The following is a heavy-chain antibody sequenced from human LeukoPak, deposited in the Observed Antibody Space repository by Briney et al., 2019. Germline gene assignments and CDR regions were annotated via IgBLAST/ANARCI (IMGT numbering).Heavy chain of an antibody. CDR1: GFTFSSSW. Sequence: GGSLRLSCAASGFTFSSSWMTWVRQAPGKGLEWVASINQDGGEIHYVDSVKGRFTISRDNSKNTLYLQMNSLRAEDTAVYYCAKCLGYCSSTSCYRCNYMDVWGKGTTVTVSS. V-gene: IGHV3-7*03. CDR3: AKCLGYCSSTSCYRCNYMDV. J-gene: IGHJ6*03. CDR2: INQDGGEI. D-gene: IGHD2-2*01.